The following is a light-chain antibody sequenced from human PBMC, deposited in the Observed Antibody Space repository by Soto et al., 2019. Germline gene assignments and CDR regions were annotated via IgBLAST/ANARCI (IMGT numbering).Light chain of an antibody. CDR2: QAS. V-gene: IGKV1-5*03. Sequence: DIQMTQSPSTLSASVGDRVIITCRASQSISSRLAWYQQSPGKAPKLLIYQASSLESGVPSRFSGSGSGTEFTLTISSLQPDDFATYFCQKYSGAPAFGQGTKVEIK. CDR3: QKYSGAPA. J-gene: IGKJ1*01. CDR1: QSISSR.